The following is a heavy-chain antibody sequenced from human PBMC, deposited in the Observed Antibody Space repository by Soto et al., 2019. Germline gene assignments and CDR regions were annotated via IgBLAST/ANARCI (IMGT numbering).Heavy chain of an antibody. CDR2: IYHTGTT. V-gene: IGHV4-30-2*01. CDR3: ARGINYYDSSGDSWFDP. Sequence: SETLSLTCTVSGGSINSGYYSWTWIRQPPGKGLEWIGYIYHTGTTYYNTSLKSRVTISVDRSKNQFSLKLSSVTAADTAVYYFARGINYYDSSGDSWFDPWGQGTLVTGSS. D-gene: IGHD3-22*01. J-gene: IGHJ5*02. CDR1: GGSINSGYYS.